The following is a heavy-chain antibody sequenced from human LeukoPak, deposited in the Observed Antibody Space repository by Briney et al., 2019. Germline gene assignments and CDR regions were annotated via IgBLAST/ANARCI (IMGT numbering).Heavy chain of an antibody. CDR2: FSGSGGST. CDR3: AKARGGRKSGYDSNWFDP. V-gene: IGHV3-23*01. D-gene: IGHD5-12*01. J-gene: IGHJ5*02. CDR1: GFTFSSYA. Sequence: PGRSLRLSCAASGFTFSSYAMHWVRQAPGKGLEWVSAFSGSGGSTYYADSVKGRFTISRDNSKNTLYLQMNSLRAEDTAVYYCAKARGGRKSGYDSNWFDPWGQGTLVTVSS.